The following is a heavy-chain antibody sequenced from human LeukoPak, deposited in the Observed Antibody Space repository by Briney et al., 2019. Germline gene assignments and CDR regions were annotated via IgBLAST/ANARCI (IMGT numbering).Heavy chain of an antibody. CDR2: INPSGGST. V-gene: IGHV1-46*01. CDR1: GYTFTNYY. J-gene: IGHJ4*02. Sequence: ASVTVSCKTSGYTFTNYYMHWVRQAPGQGLEWMGIINPSGGSTSYAQKFQGRVTMTRDTSTSTVYMELSSLRSEDTAVYHCARDVASSGYYWDWGQGTLVTVSS. CDR3: ARDVASSGYYWD. D-gene: IGHD3-22*01.